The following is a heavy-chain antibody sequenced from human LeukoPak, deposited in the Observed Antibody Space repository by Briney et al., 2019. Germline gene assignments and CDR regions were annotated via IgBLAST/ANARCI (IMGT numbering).Heavy chain of an antibody. CDR3: ARAGKSVVAAMDPLSY. CDR2: ISYDGSNK. CDR1: GFTFSSYA. D-gene: IGHD2-15*01. V-gene: IGHV3-30-3*01. J-gene: IGHJ4*02. Sequence: GRSLRLSCAASGFTFSSYAMHWVRQAPGKGLEWVAVISYDGSNKYHADSVKGRFTISRDNSKNTLYLQMNSLRAEDTAVYYCARAGKSVVAAMDPLSYWGQGTLVTVSS.